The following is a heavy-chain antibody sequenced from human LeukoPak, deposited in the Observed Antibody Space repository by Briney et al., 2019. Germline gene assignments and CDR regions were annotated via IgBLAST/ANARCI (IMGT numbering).Heavy chain of an antibody. D-gene: IGHD6-13*01. CDR3: ARDPSAGTFDY. Sequence: ASVKVSCKASGYMFTNYGISWVRQAPGQGLEWMGWISPQNGNTNYAEKVQGRVTMTTDTSTTTGYMELRSLRSDDTAVYYCARDPSAGTFDYWGQGTLVTVSS. V-gene: IGHV1-18*01. J-gene: IGHJ4*02. CDR2: ISPQNGNT. CDR1: GYMFTNYG.